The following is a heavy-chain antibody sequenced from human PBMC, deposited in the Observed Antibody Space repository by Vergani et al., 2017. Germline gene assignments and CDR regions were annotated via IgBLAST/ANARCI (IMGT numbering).Heavy chain of an antibody. V-gene: IGHV3-30-3*01. CDR3: AREKYSGSYYHFDY. J-gene: IGHJ4*02. D-gene: IGHD1-26*01. CDR2: ISYDGSNK. Sequence: QVQLVESGGGLVKPGGSLRLSCAASGFTFSSYAMHWVRQAPGKGLEGVAVISYDGSNKYYADSVKGRFTISRDNSKNTLYLQMNSLRAEDTAVYYCAREKYSGSYYHFDYWGQGTLVTVSS. CDR1: GFTFSSYA.